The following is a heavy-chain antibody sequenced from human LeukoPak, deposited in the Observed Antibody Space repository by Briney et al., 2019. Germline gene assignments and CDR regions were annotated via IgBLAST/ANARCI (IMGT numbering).Heavy chain of an antibody. D-gene: IGHD6-19*01. CDR1: GFTFSNYE. Sequence: GGSLRLSCAASGFTFSNYEMNWVRQAPGKGLEWVSYISNSGSTIYYADSVKGRFTISRDNSKNTLYLQMNSLRAEDTAVYYCAKEVSGWDYFDYWGQGTLVTVSS. CDR3: AKEVSGWDYFDY. J-gene: IGHJ4*02. CDR2: ISNSGSTI. V-gene: IGHV3-48*03.